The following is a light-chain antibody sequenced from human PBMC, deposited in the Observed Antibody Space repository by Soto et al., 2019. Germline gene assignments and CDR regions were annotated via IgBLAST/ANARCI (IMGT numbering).Light chain of an antibody. J-gene: IGKJ1*01. V-gene: IGKV3-15*01. CDR2: GAS. CDR1: QSVNSN. Sequence: EIVVTQSPATLSVSPGERATLSCRASQSVNSNLAWYQQKPGQAPRLLIHGASTRATGIPARFSGSWSGTEFTLTISSLQSEDFSVYYCHQYIWGGGTFGQGTKGEIK. CDR3: HQYIWGGGT.